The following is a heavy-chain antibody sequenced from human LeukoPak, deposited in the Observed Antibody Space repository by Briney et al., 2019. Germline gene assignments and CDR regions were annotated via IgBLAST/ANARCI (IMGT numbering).Heavy chain of an antibody. J-gene: IGHJ5*02. D-gene: IGHD1-26*01. CDR3: AQRQGPNSGSYDYLAP. CDR1: GGSLISYY. Sequence: PSETLSLTCTVSGGSLISYYWSWIRQPPGQGLEWIAYMHSSGYTNYNPSLRSRVTISVDTSKNHFSLTVTPGTPADTAVYYCAQRQGPNSGSYDYLAPWGKGTLVTVS. V-gene: IGHV4-4*09. CDR2: MHSSGYT.